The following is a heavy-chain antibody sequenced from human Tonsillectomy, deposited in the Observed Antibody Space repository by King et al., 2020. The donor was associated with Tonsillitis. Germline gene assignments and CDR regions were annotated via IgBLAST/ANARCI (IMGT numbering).Heavy chain of an antibody. J-gene: IGHJ3*02. CDR2: ISGYNGER. CDR3: AREGRDGYKYGSDDAFDI. CDR1: GYTFTAYA. D-gene: IGHD5-24*01. Sequence: QLVQSGIEVRKPGASVKVSCKASGYTFTAYAISWVRQAPGQGLEWMGRISGYNGERNYAQKYQGRVTMTTDTSTSTAYMELRSLTSDDTAVYYCAREGRDGYKYGSDDAFDIWGQGTLVTVSS. V-gene: IGHV1-18*01.